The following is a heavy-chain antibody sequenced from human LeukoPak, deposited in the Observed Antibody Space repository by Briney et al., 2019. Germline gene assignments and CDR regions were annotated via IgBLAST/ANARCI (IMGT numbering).Heavy chain of an antibody. CDR3: ARYGDPMD. Sequence: GGSLRLSCAASGFTFSSYAMGWVRQAPGKGLEWVSSISHSGVSTYYADSVKGRFTISRDNSKNRLYLQMNSLRVEDTALYYCARYGDPMDWGQGTLVTISS. V-gene: IGHV3-23*01. J-gene: IGHJ4*02. D-gene: IGHD4-17*01. CDR1: GFTFSSYA. CDR2: ISHSGVST.